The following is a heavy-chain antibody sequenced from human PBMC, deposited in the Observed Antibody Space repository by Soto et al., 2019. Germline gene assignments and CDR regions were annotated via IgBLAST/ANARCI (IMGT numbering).Heavy chain of an antibody. D-gene: IGHD1-7*01. V-gene: IGHV3-33*08. Sequence: GGSLRLSCAASGVTFSSYAMSWVRQAPGKGLEWVAIIRFDGSNEEYADSVKGRFTISRDNSKNTLYLQMNTLGAEDTAVYYCARDGIGGTVFRGYLDYWGRGTVVTVSS. CDR1: GVTFSSYA. CDR3: ARDGIGGTVFRGYLDY. CDR2: IRFDGSNE. J-gene: IGHJ4*02.